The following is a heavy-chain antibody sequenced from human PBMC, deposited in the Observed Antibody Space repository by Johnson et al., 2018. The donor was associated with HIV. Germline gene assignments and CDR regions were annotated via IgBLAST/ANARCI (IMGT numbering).Heavy chain of an antibody. CDR3: ARDRWELLALSAFDI. Sequence: VQVVESGGGVVQPGRSLRLSCAASGFTFSSYAMHWVRQAPGKGLEWVAVVSYDGNKKYYADSVKGRFTISRDNAKNSLYLQMNSLRAEDTAVYYCARDRWELLALSAFDIWGQGTMVTVSS. CDR1: GFTFSSYA. J-gene: IGHJ3*02. D-gene: IGHD1-26*01. V-gene: IGHV3-30*04. CDR2: VSYDGNKK.